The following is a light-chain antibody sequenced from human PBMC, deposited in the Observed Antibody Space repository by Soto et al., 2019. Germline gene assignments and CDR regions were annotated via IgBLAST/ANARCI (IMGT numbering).Light chain of an antibody. CDR2: QTS. CDR1: QYINTR. V-gene: IGKV3-20*01. CDR3: QQYGSSGT. Sequence: EIVLTQSPATLSSFPGDRVTLSCRASQYINTRLAWYQHRPGQAPRLLIYQTSNRATGIPDRFSGIGSGTDFTLTISRLEPEDFAVYYCQQYGSSGTFGQGTKVDIK. J-gene: IGKJ1*01.